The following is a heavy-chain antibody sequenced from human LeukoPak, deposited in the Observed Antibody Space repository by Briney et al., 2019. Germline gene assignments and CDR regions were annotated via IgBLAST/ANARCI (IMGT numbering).Heavy chain of an antibody. J-gene: IGHJ5*02. CDR1: GGSISSGGYY. CDR2: IYYSGST. CDR3: ARVLITMVRVVDP. D-gene: IGHD3-10*01. Sequence: TSQTQPLTCTVSGGSISSGGYYWSWIRQHPGKGLEWIGYIYYSGSTYYNPSLKSRVTISVDTSKNQFSLKLSSVTAADTAVYYCARVLITMVRVVDPWGQGTLVTVSS. V-gene: IGHV4-31*03.